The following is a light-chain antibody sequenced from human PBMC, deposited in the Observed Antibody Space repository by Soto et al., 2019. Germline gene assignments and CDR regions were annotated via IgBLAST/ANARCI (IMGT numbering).Light chain of an antibody. CDR1: QTVTGA. V-gene: IGKV3-15*01. Sequence: EKLMTQSPATLSVSPGERATLSCRASQTVTGALAWYQQKPGQAPRLLIYGASTRASGIPDRFSGSGSGTEFTLTISSLQSEDFAVYYCQQYNDWPPYTFGQGTNVEIK. CDR3: QQYNDWPPYT. J-gene: IGKJ2*01. CDR2: GAS.